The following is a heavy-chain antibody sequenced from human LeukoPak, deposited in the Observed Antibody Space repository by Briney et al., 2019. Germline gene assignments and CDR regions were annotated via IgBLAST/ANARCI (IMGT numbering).Heavy chain of an antibody. J-gene: IGHJ4*02. CDR1: GFTFSSYN. CDR2: ITGSHSTM. Sequence: GGSLRLSCAASGFTFSSYNMHWVRHAPGKGLEWISYITGSHSTMYYADSVQGRFTISRDNAKNSLYLHMDSLRAEDTAMYYCAREPPYSNTWTDFDYWGQGTLVSVSS. V-gene: IGHV3-48*01. CDR3: AREPPYSNTWTDFDY. D-gene: IGHD6-13*01.